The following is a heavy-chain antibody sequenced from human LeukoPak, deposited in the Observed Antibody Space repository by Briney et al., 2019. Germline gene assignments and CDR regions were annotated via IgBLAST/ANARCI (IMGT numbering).Heavy chain of an antibody. CDR1: GFTFSTYY. V-gene: IGHV3-21*01. CDR3: ARVGLDRRGYSGYEAFDY. CDR2: ISTSSSYI. J-gene: IGHJ4*02. D-gene: IGHD5-12*01. Sequence: GGSLRLSCAASGFTFSTYYMNWVRQAPGKGLEWVSSISTSSSYIYYADAVKGRLTISRDNAKNSLYLQINSLRAEDTAVYYCARVGLDRRGYSGYEAFDYWGQGTLVTVSS.